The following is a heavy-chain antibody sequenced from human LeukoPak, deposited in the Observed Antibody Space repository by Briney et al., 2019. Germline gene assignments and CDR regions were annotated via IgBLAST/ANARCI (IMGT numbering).Heavy chain of an antibody. Sequence: GGSLRLSCAASGFTFTIFGLNWVRQAPGKGPEWVSYIDARSGITYYADSVQGRFTLSRDNARESVFLQMDRLRVDDTAVYYCARTYDFGRGPPGDAFDNWGPGTWVIVSS. D-gene: IGHD3-3*01. J-gene: IGHJ3*02. CDR1: GFTFTIFG. CDR2: IDARSGIT. V-gene: IGHV3-48*01. CDR3: ARTYDFGRGPPGDAFDN.